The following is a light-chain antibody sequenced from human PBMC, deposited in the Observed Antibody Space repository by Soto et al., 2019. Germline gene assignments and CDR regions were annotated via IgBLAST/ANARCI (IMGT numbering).Light chain of an antibody. V-gene: IGKV3-20*01. Sequence: EIVMTQSPGTLSLSPGERATLSCRASQGVTPAYLAWYQHKPGQAPRLLIYGASNRATGIPDRFSGSGSGTDFTLTISRLEPEDFAVYSCQQYGGSPLFTFGPGTKVDIK. CDR1: QGVTPAY. CDR2: GAS. CDR3: QQYGGSPLFT. J-gene: IGKJ3*01.